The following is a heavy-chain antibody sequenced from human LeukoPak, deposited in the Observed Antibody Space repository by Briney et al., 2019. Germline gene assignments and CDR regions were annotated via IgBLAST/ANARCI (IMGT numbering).Heavy chain of an antibody. CDR1: GXIFSTYW. D-gene: IGHD3-22*01. CDR2: IDPSDSYT. V-gene: IGHV5-10-1*01. Sequence: PGESLRISCKGSGXIFSTYWINWVRQMPGKGLEWMGRIDPSDSYTNYSPSFQGHVTISTDKSISTAYLQWSSLKASDTAMYYCARHRRDYDSSGSFFDYWGQGTLSPSPQ. CDR3: ARHRRDYDSSGSFFDY. J-gene: IGHJ4*02.